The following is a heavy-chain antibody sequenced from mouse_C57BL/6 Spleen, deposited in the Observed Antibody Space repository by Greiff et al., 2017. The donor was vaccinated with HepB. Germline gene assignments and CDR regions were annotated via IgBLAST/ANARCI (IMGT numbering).Heavy chain of an antibody. D-gene: IGHD6-2*01. CDR2: ISSGSSTI. CDR3: ASKSHAAMDY. V-gene: IGHV5-17*01. CDR1: GFTFSDYG. Sequence: EVHLVESGGGLVKPGGSLKLSCAASGFTFSDYGMHWVRQAPEKGLEWVAYISSGSSTIDYADTVKGRFTISRDNAKNTLFLQMTSLRSEDTAMYYCASKSHAAMDYWGQGTSVTVSS. J-gene: IGHJ4*01.